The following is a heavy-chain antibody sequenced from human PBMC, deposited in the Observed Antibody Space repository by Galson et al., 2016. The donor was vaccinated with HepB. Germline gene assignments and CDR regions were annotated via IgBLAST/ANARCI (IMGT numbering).Heavy chain of an antibody. CDR1: GYSFTSYG. CDR2: IGTYDGDT. Sequence: SVKVSCKASGYSFTSYGISWVRQAPGQGLEWMGWIGTYDGDTNFAQNFQGRVTLTTETSTNTAYMELRSLRSDDTAVYYCAREPLGIPAANTWFDPWGQGTLVTVSS. D-gene: IGHD2-2*01. J-gene: IGHJ5*02. V-gene: IGHV1-18*01. CDR3: AREPLGIPAANTWFDP.